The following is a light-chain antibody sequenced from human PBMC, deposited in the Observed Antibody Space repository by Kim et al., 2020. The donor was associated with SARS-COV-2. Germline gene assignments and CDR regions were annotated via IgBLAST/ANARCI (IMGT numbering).Light chain of an antibody. V-gene: IGKV3-20*01. CDR2: AAS. CDR3: QQYGAPPYT. CDR1: QRFSNY. Sequence: SLSPGESATLSCRTTQRFSNYLAWYQQRPGQAPRLLIYAASNGATGVSDRFSGSGSGTDFTLTVNRLEPEDFAIYYCQQYGAPPYTFGQGTRLEI. J-gene: IGKJ2*01.